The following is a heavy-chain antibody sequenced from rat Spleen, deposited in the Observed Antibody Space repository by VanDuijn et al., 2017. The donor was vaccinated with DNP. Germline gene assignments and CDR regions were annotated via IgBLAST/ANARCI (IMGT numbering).Heavy chain of an antibody. Sequence: EVQLQESGPGLVKPSQSLSLTCSVTGYSITSNYWGWIRKFPGNKMEWMGYISYSGSIRYNPSLTSRVSITRDTSTNQFFLQLNSVTTEDTATYYCARHVDYWGQGVMVTVSS. CDR2: ISYSGSI. J-gene: IGHJ2*01. CDR3: ARHVDY. V-gene: IGHV3-1*01. CDR1: GYSITSNY.